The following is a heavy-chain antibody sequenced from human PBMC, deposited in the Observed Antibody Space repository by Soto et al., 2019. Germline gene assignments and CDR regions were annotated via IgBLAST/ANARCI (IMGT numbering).Heavy chain of an antibody. Sequence: GESLKISCKGSGYSFTNYWIGWVRQMPGKGLEWMGIIYPGDSETRYSSSFQGQVTISADKPIRTAYLQWGSLKASDTAMYYCARADCRSTSCYSPAYYYYGMDVWGQGTTVTVSS. CDR2: IYPGDSET. CDR1: GYSFTNYW. CDR3: ARADCRSTSCYSPAYYYYGMDV. V-gene: IGHV5-51*04. D-gene: IGHD2-2*01. J-gene: IGHJ6*02.